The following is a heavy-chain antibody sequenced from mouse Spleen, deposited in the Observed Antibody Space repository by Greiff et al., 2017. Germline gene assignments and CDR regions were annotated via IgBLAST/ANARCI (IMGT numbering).Heavy chain of an antibody. CDR2: ISSGGSYT. J-gene: IGHJ4*01. CDR1: GFTFSSYG. CDR3: ARHYGSSYRYAMDY. D-gene: IGHD1-1*01. V-gene: IGHV5-6*01. Sequence: EVKMMESGGDLVKPGGSLKLSCAASGFTFSSYGMSWVRQTPDKRLEWVATISSGGSYTYYPDSVKGRFTISRDNAKNTLYLQMSSLKSEDTAMYYCARHYGSSYRYAMDYWGQGTSVTVSS.